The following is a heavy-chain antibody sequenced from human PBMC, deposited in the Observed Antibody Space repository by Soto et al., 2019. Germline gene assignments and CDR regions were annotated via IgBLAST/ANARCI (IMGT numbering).Heavy chain of an antibody. V-gene: IGHV4-34*01. CDR2: INHSGST. CDR3: ARTVAGLDYFDY. D-gene: IGHD6-19*01. CDR1: GGSFSGYY. Sequence: SETLSLTCAVYGGSFSGYYWSWIRQPPGKGLEWIGEINHSGSTNYNPSLKSRVTISVDTSKNQFSLKLSSVTAADTAVYYCARTVAGLDYFDYWGQGTLVT. J-gene: IGHJ4*02.